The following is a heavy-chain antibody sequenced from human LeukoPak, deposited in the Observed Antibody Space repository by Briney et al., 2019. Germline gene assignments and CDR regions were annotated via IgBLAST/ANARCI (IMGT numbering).Heavy chain of an antibody. CDR1: GFTFSSFW. J-gene: IGHJ4*02. D-gene: IGHD1-26*01. Sequence: PGGSLRLSCAASGFTFSSFWMHWVRQAPGKGLVWVSRINPDGSYTDYADSVEGRFTISRDNTKNTLYLQMNSLRADDMSLYFCAKDVRGARDYWGQGTLVTVSS. CDR2: INPDGSYT. V-gene: IGHV3-74*01. CDR3: AKDVRGARDY.